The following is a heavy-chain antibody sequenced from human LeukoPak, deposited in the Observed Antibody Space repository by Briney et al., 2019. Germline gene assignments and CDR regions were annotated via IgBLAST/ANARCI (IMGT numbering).Heavy chain of an antibody. J-gene: IGHJ4*02. Sequence: PGGSLRLSCAASGFTFSRYWMHWVRQAPGKGLMWVSRISPDGSTTFYADSVKGRFTISRDNSKNTLYLQMNSLRAEDTAVYYCAKERREQSRDNYFDYWGQGTLVTVSS. V-gene: IGHV3-74*01. CDR1: GFTFSRYW. D-gene: IGHD1-1*01. CDR3: AKERREQSRDNYFDY. CDR2: ISPDGSTT.